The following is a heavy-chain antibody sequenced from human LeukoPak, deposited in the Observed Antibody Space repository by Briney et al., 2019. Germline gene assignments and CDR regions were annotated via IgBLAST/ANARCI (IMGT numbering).Heavy chain of an antibody. J-gene: IGHJ4*02. CDR2: IYYTGST. CDR3: ARLSSGSNPPFDY. CDR1: GGSINNYY. Sequence: TSSETLPLTCTVSGGSINNYYWSWVRQTPGKGLECIGYIYYTGSTNYNPSLKSRITMSVDTSTNQFSLKLTSVTAADTAVYYCARLSSGSNPPFDYWGQGTLVTVSS. D-gene: IGHD3-22*01. V-gene: IGHV4-59*08.